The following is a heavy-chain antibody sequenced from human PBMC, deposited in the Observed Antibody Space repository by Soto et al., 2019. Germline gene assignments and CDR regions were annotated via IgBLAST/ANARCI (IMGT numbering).Heavy chain of an antibody. V-gene: IGHV4-4*07. CDR3: ARDGSSWPTYYFDY. D-gene: IGHD6-13*01. Sequence: QVQLQESGPGLVKPSETLSLTCTVSGGSLSSYYWSWIRQPAGKGLEWIGRIYTSGSTNYNPSLKSRVTMSVDTSKNQFSLKLSSVTAADTAVYYCARDGSSWPTYYFDYWGQGTLVTVSS. CDR1: GGSLSSYY. J-gene: IGHJ4*02. CDR2: IYTSGST.